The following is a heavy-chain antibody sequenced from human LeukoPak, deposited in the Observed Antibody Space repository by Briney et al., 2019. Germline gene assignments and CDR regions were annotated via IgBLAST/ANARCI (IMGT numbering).Heavy chain of an antibody. D-gene: IGHD3-22*01. CDR2: ISGSGGST. CDR3: AKGNYYDSVFDY. Sequence: GGSLRLSCAASGFTFSSYAMSCVRQAPGKGLEWVSAISGSGGSTYYADSVKGRFTISRDNSKNTLYLQMNSLRAEDTAVYYCAKGNYYDSVFDYWGQGTLVTVSS. CDR1: GFTFSSYA. V-gene: IGHV3-23*01. J-gene: IGHJ4*02.